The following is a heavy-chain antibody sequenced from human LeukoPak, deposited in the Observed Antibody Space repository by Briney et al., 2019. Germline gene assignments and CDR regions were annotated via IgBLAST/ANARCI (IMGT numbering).Heavy chain of an antibody. D-gene: IGHD3-22*01. Sequence: SETLSLTCAVYGGSSSGYHWSWIRQPPGKGLEWIGEINHSGSTNYNPSLKSRVTISVDTSKNQFSLKLSSVTAADTAVYYCARDPYYYDSSGYYPWGQGTLVTVSS. CDR1: GGSSSGYH. CDR3: ARDPYYYDSSGYYP. J-gene: IGHJ5*02. V-gene: IGHV4-34*01. CDR2: INHSGST.